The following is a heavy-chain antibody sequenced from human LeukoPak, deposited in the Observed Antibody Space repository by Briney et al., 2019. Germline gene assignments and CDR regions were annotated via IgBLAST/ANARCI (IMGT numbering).Heavy chain of an antibody. J-gene: IGHJ4*02. Sequence: ASVKVSCKASGYTFTSYAMHWVRQAPGQGLEWMGIINPSGGSTSYAQKFQGRVTMTRDTSTSTVYMELSSLRSEDTAVYYCARDGDIVATSGGSCPTDYWGQGTLVTVSS. CDR1: GYTFTSYA. CDR3: ARDGDIVATSGGSCPTDY. V-gene: IGHV1-46*01. CDR2: INPSGGST. D-gene: IGHD5-12*01.